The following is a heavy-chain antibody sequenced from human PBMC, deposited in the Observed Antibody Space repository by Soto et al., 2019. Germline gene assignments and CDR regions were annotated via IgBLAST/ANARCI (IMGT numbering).Heavy chain of an antibody. J-gene: IGHJ4*02. CDR1: GFTFRTYA. CDR2: ISSSSSTI. Sequence: EVQLVESGGDLVQPGGSLRLSCAASGFTFRTYAMNWVRQVPGKGLEWVSYISSSSSTIYYADSVKGRFTISRDNAKNSLYLQLDSLRDEDTAIYYCVRDRGWTGYDLEYWYPGTRVTVSS. D-gene: IGHD5-12*01. CDR3: VRDRGWTGYDLEY. V-gene: IGHV3-48*02.